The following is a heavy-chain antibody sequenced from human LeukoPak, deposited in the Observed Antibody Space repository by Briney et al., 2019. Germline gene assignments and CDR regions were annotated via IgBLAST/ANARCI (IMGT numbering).Heavy chain of an antibody. CDR3: ARGVKIEYSSSSRNWFFDL. Sequence: GSLRLSCAASGFTFSSYAMSWVRQAPGKGLEWIGEINHSGSTNYNPSLESRVTISVDTSKNQFSLKLSSVTAADTAVYYCARGVKIEYSSSSRNWFFDLWGRGTLVTVSS. D-gene: IGHD6-6*01. CDR2: INHSGST. CDR1: GFTFSSYA. J-gene: IGHJ2*01. V-gene: IGHV4-34*01.